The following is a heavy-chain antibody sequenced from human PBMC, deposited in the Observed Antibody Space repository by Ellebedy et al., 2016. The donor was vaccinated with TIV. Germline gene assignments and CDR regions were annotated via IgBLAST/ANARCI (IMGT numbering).Heavy chain of an antibody. CDR2: IYYTGST. CDR1: EDYISRSNW. D-gene: IGHD3-10*01. J-gene: IGHJ4*02. V-gene: IGHV4-4*02. Sequence: GSLRLSCAVSEDYISRSNWWTWVRQSPGKGLEWIGEIYYTGSTNYNPSLKSRVTISVDNSKNRFSLKLTSVTAADTAIYYCASLPDYRVGFVDAPMVWGRWGQGTLVTVSS. CDR3: ASLPDYRVGFVDAPMVWGR.